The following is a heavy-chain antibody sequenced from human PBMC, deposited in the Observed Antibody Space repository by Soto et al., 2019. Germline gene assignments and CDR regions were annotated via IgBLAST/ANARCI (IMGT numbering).Heavy chain of an antibody. Sequence: ASVKVSCKASGYTFTSYDINWVRQATGQGLEWMGWMNPNSGNTGYAQKFQGRVTMTRNTSISTAYMELSSLRSEDTAVYYCAASMVVPAAYFDYWGQGTLVTVSS. D-gene: IGHD2-2*01. J-gene: IGHJ4*02. V-gene: IGHV1-8*01. CDR3: AASMVVPAAYFDY. CDR2: MNPNSGNT. CDR1: GYTFTSYD.